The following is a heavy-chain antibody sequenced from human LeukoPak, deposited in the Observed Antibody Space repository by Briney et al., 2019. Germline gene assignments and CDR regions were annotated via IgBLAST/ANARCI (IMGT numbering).Heavy chain of an antibody. CDR1: GFSFSNYE. CDR2: ITASSTTI. D-gene: IGHD5-12*01. CDR3: AKGPGARGHFNWFDP. Sequence: SGGSLRLSCAASGFSFSNYEMNWVRQAPGKGLEWISYITASSTTIYYADSVKGRFTISRDNAKNSLYLQMNGLRGEGTAVYYCAKGPGARGHFNWFDPWGQGTLVTVSS. V-gene: IGHV3-48*03. J-gene: IGHJ5*02.